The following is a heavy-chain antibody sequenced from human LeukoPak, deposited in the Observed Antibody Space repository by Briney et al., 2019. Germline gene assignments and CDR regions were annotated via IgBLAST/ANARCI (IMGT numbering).Heavy chain of an antibody. CDR2: ITSNGGST. CDR3: VTVGMTSIWSYLRFDP. Sequence: GSLRLSCAASGFTFSSYRMSWVRQAPGKGLEFVSAITSNGGSTYYADSVKGGFTISRDNSKNTLYLQMSSLRAEDTAVYYCVTVGMTSIWSYLRFDPRGQGTLVSVSS. J-gene: IGHJ5*02. CDR1: GFTFSSYR. D-gene: IGHD1-26*01. V-gene: IGHV3-64D*08.